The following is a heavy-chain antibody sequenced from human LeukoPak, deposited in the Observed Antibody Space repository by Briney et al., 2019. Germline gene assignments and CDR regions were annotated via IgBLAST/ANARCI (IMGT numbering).Heavy chain of an antibody. D-gene: IGHD6-19*01. V-gene: IGHV3-21*01. CDR1: GFTVSSYY. CDR3: ARVIAVAGRIYYGMDV. Sequence: GGSLRLSCAASGFTVSSYYMSWVRQAPGKGLEWVSSISSGSVYIYYADSVKGRFTISRDNAKNSLYLQMNSLRAEDTAVYYCARVIAVAGRIYYGMDVWGQGTAVTVSS. J-gene: IGHJ6*02. CDR2: ISSGSVYI.